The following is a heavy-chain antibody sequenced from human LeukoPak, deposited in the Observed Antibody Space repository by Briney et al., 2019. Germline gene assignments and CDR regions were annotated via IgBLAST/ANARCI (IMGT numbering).Heavy chain of an antibody. V-gene: IGHV4-4*07. CDR1: GGSISSYY. D-gene: IGHD3-10*01. CDR3: ARDHPLYYYGSGTYEGWFDP. Sequence: PSETLSLTCTVSGGSISSYYWSWIRQPAGKGLEWIGRIYTSGSTNYNPSLKSRVTMSVDTSKNQFSLKLSSATAADTAVYYCARDHPLYYYGSGTYEGWFDPWGQGTLVTVSS. J-gene: IGHJ5*02. CDR2: IYTSGST.